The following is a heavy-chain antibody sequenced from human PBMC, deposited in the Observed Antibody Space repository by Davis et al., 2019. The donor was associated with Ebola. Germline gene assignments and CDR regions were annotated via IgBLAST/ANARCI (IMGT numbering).Heavy chain of an antibody. CDR1: GGSFSGYY. V-gene: IGHV4-34*01. J-gene: IGHJ6*03. Sequence: PSETLSLTCAVYGGSFSGYYWSWIRQPPGKGLEWIGEINHSGSTNYNPSLKSRVTISVDTSKNQFSLKLSSVTAADTAVYYCARARGYSGYVLYYYYYMDVWGKGTTVTVSS. CDR3: ARARGYSGYVLYYYYYMDV. CDR2: INHSGST. D-gene: IGHD5-12*01.